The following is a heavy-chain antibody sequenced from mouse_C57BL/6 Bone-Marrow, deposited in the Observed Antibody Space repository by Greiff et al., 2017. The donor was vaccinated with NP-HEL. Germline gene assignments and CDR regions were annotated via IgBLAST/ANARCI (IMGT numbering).Heavy chain of an antibody. CDR1: GFNIKDDY. CDR2: IDPENGDT. J-gene: IGHJ3*01. CDR3: TTRYGSSYGWFAY. D-gene: IGHD1-1*01. V-gene: IGHV14-4*01. Sequence: VQLKESGAELVRPGASVKLSCTASGFNIKDDYMHWVKQRPEQGLEWIGWIDPENGDTEYASKFQGKATITADTSSNTAYLQLSSLTSEDTAVYYCTTRYGSSYGWFAYWGQGTLVTVSA.